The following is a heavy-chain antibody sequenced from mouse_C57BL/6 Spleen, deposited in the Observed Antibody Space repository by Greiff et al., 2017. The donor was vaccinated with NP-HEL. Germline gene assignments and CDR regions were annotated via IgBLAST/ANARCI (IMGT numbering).Heavy chain of an antibody. CDR1: GYTFTSYW. J-gene: IGHJ3*01. CDR3: TRPYYYGSSYVGPWFAY. V-gene: IGHV1-5*01. D-gene: IGHD1-1*01. CDR2: IYPGNSDT. Sequence: VQLQQSGTVLARPGASVKMSCKTSGYTFTSYWMHWVKQRPGQGLEWIGAIYPGNSDTSYNQKFKGKAKLTAVTSASTAYMALSSLTNEDSAVYYCTRPYYYGSSYVGPWFAYWGQGTLVTVSA.